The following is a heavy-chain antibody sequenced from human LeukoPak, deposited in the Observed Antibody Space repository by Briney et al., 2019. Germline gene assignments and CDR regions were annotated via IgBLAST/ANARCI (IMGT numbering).Heavy chain of an antibody. D-gene: IGHD6-13*01. CDR3: GRRYSSSWYGNFDY. Sequence: GGSLRLSCAASGFTFSDYYMSWVRQAPGKGLEYVSAISSNGGSTYYADSVKGRFTISRDNSKNTLHLQMSSLRAEDTAVYYCGRRYSSSWYGNFDYWGQGTLVTVSS. J-gene: IGHJ4*02. V-gene: IGHV3-64D*09. CDR2: ISSNGGST. CDR1: GFTFSDYY.